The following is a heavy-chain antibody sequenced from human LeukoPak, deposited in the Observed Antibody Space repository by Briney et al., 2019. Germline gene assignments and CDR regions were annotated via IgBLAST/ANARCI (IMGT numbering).Heavy chain of an antibody. Sequence: SGTLSLTCSVTGGSISGYYWSWIRQPAGKGLEWIGRIFITGKTTYNPSLESRVTISVDKSKNQFSLKLNSVSATDTAVYYCARSPAGNSFDVWGQGTVVIVSS. V-gene: IGHV4-4*07. CDR3: ARSPAGNSFDV. CDR2: IFITGKT. CDR1: GGSISGYY. J-gene: IGHJ3*01. D-gene: IGHD2/OR15-2a*01.